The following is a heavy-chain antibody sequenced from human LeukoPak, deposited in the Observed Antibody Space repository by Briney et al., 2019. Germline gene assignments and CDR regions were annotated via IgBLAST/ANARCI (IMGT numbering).Heavy chain of an antibody. CDR2: IYYSGNT. CDR1: GGSISSYY. D-gene: IGHD6-19*01. V-gene: IGHV4-59*08. CDR3: RRPAPAVAGWGRAVDI. J-gene: IGHJ3*02. Sequence: SETLSLTCTVSGGSISSYYWSWIRQPPGKGLGWIGYIYYSGNTNYNPSLKSRVTISVDTSKNQFSLKLNSVTAADSAVYYCRRPAPAVAGWGRAVDIWGHGTMVTVAS.